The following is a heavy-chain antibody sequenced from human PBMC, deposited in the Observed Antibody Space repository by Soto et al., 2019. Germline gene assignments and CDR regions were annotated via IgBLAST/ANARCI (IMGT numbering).Heavy chain of an antibody. J-gene: IGHJ6*02. CDR1: GFTFTSYA. Sequence: ASVKVSCKASGFTFTSYAITWVRQAPGQGLDWMGWISAYNGNTNYAQMFRGRVTMTTDTSTSTAYMELSSLGSEDTAVYYCARDKDRQQLGGNYYYIMDVWGQGNTVTVS. V-gene: IGHV1-18*01. D-gene: IGHD3-3*02. CDR2: ISAYNGNT. CDR3: ARDKDRQQLGGNYYYIMDV.